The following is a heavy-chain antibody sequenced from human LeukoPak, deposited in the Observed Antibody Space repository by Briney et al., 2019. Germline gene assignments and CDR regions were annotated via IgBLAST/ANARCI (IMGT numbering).Heavy chain of an antibody. Sequence: PGGSLRLSCVASGFPFSSYWMTWVRQAPGKGLEWVAVISYDGSNKYYADSVKGRFTISRDNSKNTLYLQMNSLRAEDTAVYYCAKVRPLYSSSEGFDYWGQGTLVTVSS. CDR3: AKVRPLYSSSEGFDY. J-gene: IGHJ4*02. D-gene: IGHD6-13*01. CDR1: GFPFSSYW. CDR2: ISYDGSNK. V-gene: IGHV3-30*18.